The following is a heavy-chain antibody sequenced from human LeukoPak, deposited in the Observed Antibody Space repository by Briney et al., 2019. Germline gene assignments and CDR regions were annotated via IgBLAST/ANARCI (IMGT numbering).Heavy chain of an antibody. V-gene: IGHV3-72*01. Sequence: GGSLRLSCAPSRVTFSGHSMGWVRQAPGKGLEWVGRTRNKANSYTTEYAASVKGRFTISRDDSKNTLYLQMNSLKTEDTATNHRSREKVYRGGDCNWYFDLWGRGTLVTVSS. J-gene: IGHJ2*01. CDR3: SREKVYRGGDCNWYFDL. D-gene: IGHD2-21*02. CDR2: TRNKANSYTT. CDR1: RVTFSGHS.